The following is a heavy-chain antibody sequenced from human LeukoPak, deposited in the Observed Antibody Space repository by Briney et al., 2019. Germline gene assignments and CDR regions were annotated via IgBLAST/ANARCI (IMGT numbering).Heavy chain of an antibody. CDR2: IYYSGST. D-gene: IGHD3-22*01. Sequence: SETLSLTCSVSGGSISSSSYYWGWIRQPPGKGLEWIGSIYYSGSTYYNPSLKSRVTISVDTSKNQFSLQLTSVTAADTAVYYGARRADFSMIVVADVFDIWGQGTMVTVSS. CDR3: ARRADFSMIVVADVFDI. CDR1: GGSISSSSYY. V-gene: IGHV4-39*01. J-gene: IGHJ3*02.